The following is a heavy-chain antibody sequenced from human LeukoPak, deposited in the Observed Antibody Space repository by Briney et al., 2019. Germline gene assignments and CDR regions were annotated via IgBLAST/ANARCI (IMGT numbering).Heavy chain of an antibody. D-gene: IGHD6-13*01. V-gene: IGHV1-2*02. CDR1: GYTFTGYY. CDR2: INPNSGGT. J-gene: IGHJ4*02. Sequence: ASVKVSCKASGYTFTGYYMHWVRQAPGQGLEWMGWINPNSGGTNYAQKFQGRVTMARDTSISTAYMELSSLRSEDTAVYYCARDGGGSSWSEFDYWGQGTLVTVSS. CDR3: ARDGGGSSWSEFDY.